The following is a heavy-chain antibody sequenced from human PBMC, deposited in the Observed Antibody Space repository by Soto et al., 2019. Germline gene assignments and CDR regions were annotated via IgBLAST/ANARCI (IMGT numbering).Heavy chain of an antibody. CDR3: ARERDPYSRPWQESEY. J-gene: IGHJ4*02. CDR2: IATSGET. D-gene: IGHD6-13*01. CDR1: GFTLSSYD. Sequence: EVQLVESGGGLVQPGGSLRLSCAASGFTLSSYDMHWVRQAPGKGLEWVSAIATSGETFYAGSVKGRFTISREDARDSLYLQMNSLRAEDTAVYYCARERDPYSRPWQESEYWGQGDLVTVSP. V-gene: IGHV3-13*01.